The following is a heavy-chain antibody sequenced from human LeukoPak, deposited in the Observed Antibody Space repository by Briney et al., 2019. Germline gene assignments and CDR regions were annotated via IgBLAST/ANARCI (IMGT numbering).Heavy chain of an antibody. CDR3: AGRGTNYYDSSGYYPYYFDY. CDR2: IYHSGST. CDR1: GYSISSGYY. J-gene: IGHJ4*02. D-gene: IGHD3-22*01. V-gene: IGHV4-38-2*02. Sequence: SDTLSLTCTVSGYSISSGYYWGWIRQPPGKGLEWIGSIYHSGSTYYNPSLKSRVTISVDTSKNQFSLKLSSVTAADTAVYYCAGRGTNYYDSSGYYPYYFDYWGQGTLVTVSS.